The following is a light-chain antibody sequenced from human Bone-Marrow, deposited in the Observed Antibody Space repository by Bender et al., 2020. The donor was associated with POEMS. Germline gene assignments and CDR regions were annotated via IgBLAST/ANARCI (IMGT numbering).Light chain of an antibody. V-gene: IGLV1-40*01. Sequence: QSVLTQPPSVSGAPGQRVIISCTGTSSNSGAGHDVHWYQQFPGAAPTLLISGDNNRPSGVPDRFSVYKSGTSASLALTGLQAEDGGDYYCQSYASSLRAWVFGGGTRLTVL. CDR3: QSYASSLRAWV. J-gene: IGLJ3*02. CDR1: SSNSGAGHD. CDR2: GDN.